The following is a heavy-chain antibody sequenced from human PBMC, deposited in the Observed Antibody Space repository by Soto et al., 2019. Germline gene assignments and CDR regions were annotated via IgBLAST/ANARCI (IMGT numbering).Heavy chain of an antibody. V-gene: IGHV4-31*03. CDR3: ARDSDYCSSGSFDY. CDR1: GDSISSSGYY. J-gene: IGHJ4*02. Sequence: SETLSLTCSVSGDSISSSGYYWSWIRQRPGKGLEWIGNIYYSGSSYNNPSLKSRVTISVNTSKNQFSLNLRSVTAADTAVYYCARDSDYCSSGSFDYWGQGTLVTVSS. CDR2: IYYSGSS. D-gene: IGHD3-10*01.